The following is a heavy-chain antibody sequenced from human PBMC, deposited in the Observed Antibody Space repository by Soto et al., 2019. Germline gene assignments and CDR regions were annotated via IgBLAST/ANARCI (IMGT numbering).Heavy chain of an antibody. Sequence: EVQLVESGGGSVQPGGSLRLSCAASGFTFSTFSMNWVRQAPGRGLEWISYISGGGRPISYADSVKGRFTISRDNAKNSLYLQMDSLTDEYTAVYYCARDLGWAFDSLGQGTLVTVSS. CDR3: ARDLGWAFDS. V-gene: IGHV3-48*02. D-gene: IGHD6-19*01. J-gene: IGHJ4*02. CDR2: ISGGGRPI. CDR1: GFTFSTFS.